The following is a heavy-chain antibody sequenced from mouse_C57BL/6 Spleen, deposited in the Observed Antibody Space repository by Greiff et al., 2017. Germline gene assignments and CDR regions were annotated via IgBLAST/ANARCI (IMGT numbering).Heavy chain of an antibody. V-gene: IGHV1-26*01. CDR2: INPNNGGT. D-gene: IGHD2-4*01. CDR3: ARVHYDYDDWYFDV. Sequence: EVQLQQSGPELVKPGASVKISCKASGYTFTDYYMNWVKQSHGKSLEWIGDINPNNGGTSYNQKFKGKATLTVDKSSSTAYMELRSLTSEDSAVYYCARVHYDYDDWYFDVWGTGTTVTVSS. J-gene: IGHJ1*03. CDR1: GYTFTDYY.